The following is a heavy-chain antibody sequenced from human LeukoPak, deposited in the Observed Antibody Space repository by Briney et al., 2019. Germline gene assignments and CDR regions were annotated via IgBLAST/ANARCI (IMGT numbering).Heavy chain of an antibody. CDR1: GFTFTSYG. V-gene: IGHV3-30*02. Sequence: GGSLRLSCAASGFTFTSYGMHWVRQAPGKGLEWVAFIRYDGSNKYYADSVKGRFTISRDNTLYLQMNSLRAEDTAVYYCARDRDILTGYYDAFDIWGQGTMVTVSS. D-gene: IGHD3-9*01. CDR2: IRYDGSNK. J-gene: IGHJ3*02. CDR3: ARDRDILTGYYDAFDI.